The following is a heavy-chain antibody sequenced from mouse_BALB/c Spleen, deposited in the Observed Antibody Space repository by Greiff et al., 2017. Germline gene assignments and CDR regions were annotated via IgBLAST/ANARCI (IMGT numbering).Heavy chain of an antibody. Sequence: VKLVESGPGLVAPSQSLSITCTVSGFSLTSYDISWIRQPPEKGLEWLGVIWTGGGTNYNSAFMSRLSISKDNSKSQVFLKMNSVQTDDTAIYYCVTLDYDGGSSFAYWGQGTLVTVSA. CDR2: IWTGGGT. CDR3: VTLDYDGGSSFAY. V-gene: IGHV2-9-2*01. D-gene: IGHD1-1*01. J-gene: IGHJ3*01. CDR1: GFSLTSYD.